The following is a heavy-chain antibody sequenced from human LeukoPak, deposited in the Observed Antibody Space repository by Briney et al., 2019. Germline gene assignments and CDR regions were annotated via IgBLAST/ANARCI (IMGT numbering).Heavy chain of an antibody. CDR2: IYYSGST. CDR1: GGSISSYY. CDR3: ARDARYYDSSGYYYWFDP. Sequence: SETLSLTCTVSGGSISSYYWSWIRQPPGKGLEWIGYIYYSGSTNYNPSLNGRVTISVDTSKHQFSLKLSSVTAADTAVYYCARDARYYDSSGYYYWFDPWGQGTLVTVSS. V-gene: IGHV4-59*01. D-gene: IGHD3-22*01. J-gene: IGHJ5*02.